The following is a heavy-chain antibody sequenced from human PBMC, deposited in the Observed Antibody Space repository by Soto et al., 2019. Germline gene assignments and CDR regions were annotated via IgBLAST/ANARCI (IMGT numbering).Heavy chain of an antibody. CDR1: GYTFTSYY. CDR2: INPSGGST. CDR3: ARSKGRYDSSGYYYVLDAFDI. Sequence: ASVKVSCKASGYTFTSYYMHWVRQAPGQGLEWMGIINPSGGSTSYAQKFQGRVTMTRDTSTSTVCMELSSLRSEDTAVYYCARSKGRYDSSGYYYVLDAFDIWGQGTMVTVSS. D-gene: IGHD3-22*01. J-gene: IGHJ3*02. V-gene: IGHV1-46*01.